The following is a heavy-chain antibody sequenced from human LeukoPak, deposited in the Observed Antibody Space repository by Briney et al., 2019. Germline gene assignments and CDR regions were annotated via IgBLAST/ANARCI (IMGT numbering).Heavy chain of an antibody. CDR3: ARSQEAFDI. J-gene: IGHJ3*02. CDR2: INHSGST. CDR1: GGSISSYY. V-gene: IGHV4-34*01. Sequence: PSETLSLTCTVSGGSISSYYWSWIRQPPGKGLEWIGEINHSGSTNYNPSLKSRVTISVDTSKNQFSLKLSSVTAADTAVYYCARSQEAFDIWGQGTMVTVSS.